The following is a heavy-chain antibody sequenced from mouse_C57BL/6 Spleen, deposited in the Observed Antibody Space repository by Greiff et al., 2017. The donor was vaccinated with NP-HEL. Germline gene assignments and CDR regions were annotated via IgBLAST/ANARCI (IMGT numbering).Heavy chain of an antibody. CDR3: AREGAITTVVALYAMDY. D-gene: IGHD1-1*01. V-gene: IGHV1-82*01. CDR2: IYPGDGDT. J-gene: IGHJ4*01. CDR1: GYAFSSSW. Sequence: QVQLKQSGPELVKPGASVKISCKASGYAFSSSWMNWVKQRPGKGLEWIGRIYPGDGDTNYNGKFKGKATLTADKSSSTAYMQLSSLTSEDSAVYFCAREGAITTVVALYAMDYWGQGTSVTVSS.